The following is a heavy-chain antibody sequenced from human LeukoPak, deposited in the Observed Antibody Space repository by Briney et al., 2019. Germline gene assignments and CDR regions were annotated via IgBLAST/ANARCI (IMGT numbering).Heavy chain of an antibody. CDR2: IYYRGST. J-gene: IGHJ5*02. Sequence: SESLSLTCTVSGGSISSSSYYWGWIRQPPGKGLEWIGTIYYRGSTDYYPSLKSRVTISVDTSKNQFSLKLSSVTAADTAVYYCAREVTGYSSGWFRYAPWGEGTLVTVSS. CDR3: AREVTGYSSGWFRYAP. CDR1: GGSISSSSYY. V-gene: IGHV4-39*02. D-gene: IGHD6-19*01.